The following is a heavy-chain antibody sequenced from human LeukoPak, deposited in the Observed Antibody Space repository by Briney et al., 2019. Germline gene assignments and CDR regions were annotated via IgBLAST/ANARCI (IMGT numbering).Heavy chain of an antibody. V-gene: IGHV4-4*07. Sequence: PSETLSLTCTVSGGSISSYYWSWIRQPAGKGLEWIWRIYTSGSTNYNPSLKSRVTISVDKSKNQFSLKLSSVTAADTAVYYCARDRSGTIFGGNYMDVWGKGTTVTVSS. CDR3: ARDRSGTIFGGNYMDV. D-gene: IGHD3-3*01. CDR1: GGSISSYY. CDR2: IYTSGST. J-gene: IGHJ6*03.